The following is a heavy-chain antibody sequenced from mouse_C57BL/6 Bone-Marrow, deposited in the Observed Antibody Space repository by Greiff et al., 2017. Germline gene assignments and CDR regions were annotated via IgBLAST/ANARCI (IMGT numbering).Heavy chain of an antibody. J-gene: IGHJ1*03. CDR1: GYTFTSYW. V-gene: IGHV1-50*01. CDR3: ARERGYYAGYFDV. Sequence: VQLQQSGAELVTPGASVKLSCKASGYTFTSYWMPWVKQRPGQGLEWIGAIDPSDSYTNYNQKFKGKATLTVDTSSSTAYMQLSSLTSEYSAVYYCARERGYYAGYFDVWGTGTTVTVSS. D-gene: IGHD2-3*01. CDR2: IDPSDSYT.